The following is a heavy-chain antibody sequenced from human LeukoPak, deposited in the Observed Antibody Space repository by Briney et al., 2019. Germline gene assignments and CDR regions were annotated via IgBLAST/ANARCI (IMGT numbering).Heavy chain of an antibody. CDR1: GYTFNHHG. Sequence: GASVKVSCKASGYTFNHHGISWVRQAPGQGLEWMGWVSCFNGDTHYAQKFQGRVTMTRDTSTTTAYMELRSLRSDDTALYYCAREPTNTSGRYAYHDYWGQGTLVTVSS. CDR2: VSCFNGDT. CDR3: AREPTNTSGRYAYHDY. J-gene: IGHJ4*02. V-gene: IGHV1-18*04. D-gene: IGHD6-19*01.